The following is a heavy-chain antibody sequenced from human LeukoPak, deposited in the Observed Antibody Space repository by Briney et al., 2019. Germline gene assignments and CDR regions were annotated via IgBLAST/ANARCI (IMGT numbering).Heavy chain of an antibody. J-gene: IGHJ4*02. D-gene: IGHD6-13*01. CDR3: ARLQRGSSWYGGVLSDY. V-gene: IGHV4-39*01. CDR1: GGSISSSSYY. Sequence: SETLSLTCTVSGGSISSSSYYWGWIRQPPGKELEWIGSTYYSGSTYYNPSLKSRVTISVDTSKNQFSLKLSSVTAADTAVYYCARLQRGSSWYGGVLSDYWGQGTLVTVSS. CDR2: TYYSGST.